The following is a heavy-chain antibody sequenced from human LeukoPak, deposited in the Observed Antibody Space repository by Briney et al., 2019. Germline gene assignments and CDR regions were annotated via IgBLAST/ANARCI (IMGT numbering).Heavy chain of an antibody. D-gene: IGHD3-10*01. CDR3: ARISGTAPRY. V-gene: IGHV3-30-3*01. CDR2: ISYDGSNK. Sequence: GGSLRLSCAASGFTFSSYAMHWVRQAPGKGLEWVAVISYDGSNKYYADSVKGRFTISRDNAKNSLYLQMNSLRAEDTAIYYCARISGTAPRYWGQGTPVIVSS. CDR1: GFTFSSYA. J-gene: IGHJ4*02.